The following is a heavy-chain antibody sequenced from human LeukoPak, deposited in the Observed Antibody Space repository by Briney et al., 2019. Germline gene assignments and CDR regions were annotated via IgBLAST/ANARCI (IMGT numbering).Heavy chain of an antibody. CDR2: INHSGST. Sequence: PSETLSLTCAVYGGSFSGYYWSWIRQPPRKGLEWIGEINHSGSTNYNPSLKSRVTISVDTSKNQFSLRLSSVTAADTAVYYCARVLEGSSGQHWYFDIWGPDSLLTVSS. D-gene: IGHD6-19*01. CDR3: ARVLEGSSGQHWYFDI. V-gene: IGHV4-34*01. J-gene: IGHJ2*01. CDR1: GGSFSGYY.